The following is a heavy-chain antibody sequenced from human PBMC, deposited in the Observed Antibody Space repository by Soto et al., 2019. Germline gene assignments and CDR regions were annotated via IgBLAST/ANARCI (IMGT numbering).Heavy chain of an antibody. CDR2: ITSSSSSI. CDR1: GFTFSSYS. V-gene: IGHV3-48*02. J-gene: IGHJ3*02. CDR3: SRDTDYAFDI. D-gene: IGHD2-21*02. Sequence: EAQLVESGGALVQPGGSLRLSCTASGFTFSSYSMNWVRQAPGKGLEWVSYITSSSSSIHYADSVKGRFTISRDNAEDSLYLQMSSLRDEDTAMYYCSRDTDYAFDIWGQGTKVTVSS.